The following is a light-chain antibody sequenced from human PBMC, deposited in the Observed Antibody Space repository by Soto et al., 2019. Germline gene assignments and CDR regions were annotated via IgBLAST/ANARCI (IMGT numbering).Light chain of an antibody. J-gene: IGKJ4*01. CDR2: WAS. V-gene: IGKV4-1*01. Sequence: DIVMTQSPDSLAVSLGARVTINCKSSQSLLYSSNNRNYLAWSQQKPGQPPKLLIYWASTREFGVPDRFSGSGSGTDFTLTISSLQAEDVAVYYCQQYYNTPLTFGGGTKVDIK. CDR1: QSLLYSSNNRNY. CDR3: QQYYNTPLT.